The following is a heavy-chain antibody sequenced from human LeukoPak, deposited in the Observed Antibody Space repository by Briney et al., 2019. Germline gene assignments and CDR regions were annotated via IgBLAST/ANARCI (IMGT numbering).Heavy chain of an antibody. D-gene: IGHD3-22*01. Sequence: PGGSLRLSCAASGFTFSDYYMSWIRQAPGKGLEWVSYISSSGSTIYYADSVKGRFTISRDNAKNSPYLQMNSLRAEDTAVYYCRYYYDSSGPRPWDYWGQGTLVTVSS. V-gene: IGHV3-11*01. J-gene: IGHJ4*02. CDR1: GFTFSDYY. CDR2: ISSSGSTI. CDR3: RYYYDSSGPRPWDY.